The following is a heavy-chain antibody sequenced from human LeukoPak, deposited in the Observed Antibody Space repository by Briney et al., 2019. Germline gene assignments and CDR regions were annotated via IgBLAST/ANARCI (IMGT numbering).Heavy chain of an antibody. J-gene: IGHJ4*02. D-gene: IGHD3-10*01. Sequence: GKSLTLSCAASGFTFSGCAMHWVRQAPGKGLEWVAVMSYDGRHKYYADSVKGRFTISRDNAKNSLYLQMNSLRAEDTAVYYCARVKPGRFGENPLGWWGQGTLVTVSS. V-gene: IGHV3-30*04. CDR3: ARVKPGRFGENPLGW. CDR1: GFTFSGCA. CDR2: MSYDGRHK.